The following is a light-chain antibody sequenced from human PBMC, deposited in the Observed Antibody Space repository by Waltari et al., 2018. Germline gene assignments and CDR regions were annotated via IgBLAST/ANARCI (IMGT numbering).Light chain of an antibody. J-gene: IGLJ1*01. V-gene: IGLV8-61*01. CDR1: SGSVFNCYS. CDR2: TTD. Sequence: QAVVHHEPINFVAPGGQGPTTFVLSSGSVFNCYSPHWYQQTPGQAPRTLMYTTDTRSSGVPDRFSGSLLGKKAALTITGAQADDESVYYCVLYIGSGLYVFGTGTEVTVV. CDR3: VLYIGSGLYV.